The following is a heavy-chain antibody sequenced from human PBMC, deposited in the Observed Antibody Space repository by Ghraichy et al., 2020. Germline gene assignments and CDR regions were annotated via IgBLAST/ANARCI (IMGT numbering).Heavy chain of an antibody. D-gene: IGHD5-18*01. CDR2: ITGSGGST. CDR3: ARATAYSYGKTPLDY. Sequence: GGSLRLSCAASGFSFSSYAMSWVRQAPGQGLDWVSGITGSGGSTYSADSVKGRFTISRDNSKNMLYLQMNSLRAEDTAVYYCARATAYSYGKTPLDYWGQGTLVTVSS. V-gene: IGHV3-23*01. CDR1: GFSFSSYA. J-gene: IGHJ4*02.